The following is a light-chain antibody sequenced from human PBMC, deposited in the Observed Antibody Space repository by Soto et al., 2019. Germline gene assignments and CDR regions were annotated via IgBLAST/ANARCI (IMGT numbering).Light chain of an antibody. CDR1: SGHNSYA. CDR2: LNSDGSH. CDR3: QTWGTGIQV. J-gene: IGLJ3*02. V-gene: IGLV4-69*01. Sequence: QLVLTQLPSASASLGASVKLTCTLSSGHNSYAIAWHQQQPEKGPRYLMKLNSDGSHTKGDGIPDRFSGSSSGAERYLTISSLQSEDEADYYCQTWGTGIQVFGGGTKLTVL.